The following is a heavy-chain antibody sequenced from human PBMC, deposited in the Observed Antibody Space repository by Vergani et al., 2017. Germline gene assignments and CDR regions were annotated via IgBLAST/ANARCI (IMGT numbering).Heavy chain of an antibody. J-gene: IGHJ6*02. D-gene: IGHD5-12*01. CDR1: GFIFSDYV. CDR2: ISGSGGST. V-gene: IGHV3-23*04. Sequence: VQLVESGGGVVQPGKSLSLSCETSGFIFSDYVMHWVRQAPGKGLEWVSGISGSGGSTYYAGSVKGRFTISRDSSKNTLYLQMNSLSAGDTAVYYCAKANPRNSGYDYLYYYHAMDVWGQGTTVTVSS. CDR3: AKANPRNSGYDYLYYYHAMDV.